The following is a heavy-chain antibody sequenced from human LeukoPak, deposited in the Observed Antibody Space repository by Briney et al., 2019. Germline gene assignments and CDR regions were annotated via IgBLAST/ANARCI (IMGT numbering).Heavy chain of an antibody. CDR2: IKQDGSEE. J-gene: IGHJ5*02. Sequence: GGSLRLSCAASGFTFSSYAMSWVRQAPGKGLEWVANIKQDGSEEYYVDSVKGRFTISRDNAKNSLYLQMNSLRAEDTAVYYCARETYYYDSSGYPGTNCFDPWGQGTLVTVSS. CDR1: GFTFSSYA. CDR3: ARETYYYDSSGYPGTNCFDP. V-gene: IGHV3-7*01. D-gene: IGHD3-22*01.